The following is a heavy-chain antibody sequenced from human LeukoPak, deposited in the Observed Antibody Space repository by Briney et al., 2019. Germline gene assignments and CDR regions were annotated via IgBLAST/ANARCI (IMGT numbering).Heavy chain of an antibody. CDR3: ARMVSGWYANFDY. CDR2: IYHSRST. J-gene: IGHJ4*02. Sequence: PSQTLSLTCAVSGVSISSDDSSWSWIRQPPGKGLEWIGYIYHSRSTSYYPSLKSRVTMSVDRSKNQFSLKLSSVTAADTAVYYCARMVSGWYANFDYWGQGTLVTVSS. CDR1: GVSISSDDSS. V-gene: IGHV4-30-2*01. D-gene: IGHD6-19*01.